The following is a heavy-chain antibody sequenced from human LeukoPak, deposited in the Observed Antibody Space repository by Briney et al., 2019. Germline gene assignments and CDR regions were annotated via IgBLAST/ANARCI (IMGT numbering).Heavy chain of an antibody. J-gene: IGHJ6*03. V-gene: IGHV1-2*02. CDR2: INPNSGVT. D-gene: IGHD5-12*01. CDR1: GGTFSTFG. CDR3: AKDRYGDYEAPFHYYMDA. Sequence: ASVKVSCKASGGTFSTFGISWVRQAPGQGLEWMGWINPNSGVTNYAQKLQGRVTITRDTSIDTAYMQLSRLRSDDTAVYYCAKDRYGDYEAPFHYYMDAWGRGTTVTVSS.